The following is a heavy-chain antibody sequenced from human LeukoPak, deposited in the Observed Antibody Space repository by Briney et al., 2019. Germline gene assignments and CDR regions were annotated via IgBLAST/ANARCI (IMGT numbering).Heavy chain of an antibody. J-gene: IGHJ6*04. V-gene: IGHV3-48*03. CDR1: GFTFSSYA. D-gene: IGHD3-10*02. CDR2: ISSSGSTI. CDR3: AELGITMIGGV. Sequence: PGGSLRLSCAASGFTFSSYAMSWVRQAPGKGLEWVSYISSSGSTIYYADSVKGRFTISRDNTKNSLYLQMNSLRAEDTAVYYCAELGITMIGGVWGKGTTVTISS.